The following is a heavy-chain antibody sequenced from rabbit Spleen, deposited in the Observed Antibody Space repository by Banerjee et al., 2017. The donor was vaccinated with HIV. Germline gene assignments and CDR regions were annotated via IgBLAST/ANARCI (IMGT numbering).Heavy chain of an antibody. CDR2: IYTGKA. CDR3: ARDLVAVIGWNFNL. J-gene: IGHJ4*01. CDR1: GFDFSRGYD. V-gene: IGHV1S45*01. Sequence: QEQLVASGGGLVKPGASLTLTCKASGFDFSRGYDMCWVRQAPGKGLEWIGCIYTGKAVYANWAKSRVTISKTSSPTVTLQVTSLTAADTATYFCARDLVAVIGWNFNLWGPGTLVTVS. D-gene: IGHD4-2*01.